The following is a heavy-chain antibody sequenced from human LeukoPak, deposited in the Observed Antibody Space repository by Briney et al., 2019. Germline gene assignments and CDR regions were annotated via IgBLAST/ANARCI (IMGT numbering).Heavy chain of an antibody. V-gene: IGHV4-61*02. D-gene: IGHD5-18*01. Sequence: NPSETLSLTCTVSGGSISGGSYYWTWIRQPAGKGLEWIGRVHAGGSTDFNPSLKTRVSLSLDTSKSQFTLKVNSVTAADTAVYYCARGYTYGHGAMFDYWGQGTLVTVSP. CDR2: VHAGGST. CDR3: ARGYTYGHGAMFDY. CDR1: GGSISGGSYY. J-gene: IGHJ4*02.